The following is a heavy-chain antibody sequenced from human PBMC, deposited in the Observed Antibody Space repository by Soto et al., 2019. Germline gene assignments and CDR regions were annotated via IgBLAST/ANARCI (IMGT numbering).Heavy chain of an antibody. CDR3: ARRRAVVGTLVWFCP. CDR2: IYPGDSDT. D-gene: IGHD6-19*01. J-gene: IGHJ5*02. CDR1: GYNFTSYW. Sequence: PGESLKISCKVSGYNFTSYWIGWVPHMLWKGLEWMGIIYPGDSDTRYSPSFQGQVTSSADRSISTAYLQWSSLKASDTAMYYCARRRAVVGTLVWFCPWGQGTLVNVSS. V-gene: IGHV5-51*01.